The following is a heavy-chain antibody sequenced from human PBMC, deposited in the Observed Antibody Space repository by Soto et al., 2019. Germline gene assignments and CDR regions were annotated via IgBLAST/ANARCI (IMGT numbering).Heavy chain of an antibody. V-gene: IGHV4-4*07. J-gene: IGHJ4*02. CDR3: ARGGMVIIPTAKAFDY. CDR2: IYASGST. D-gene: IGHD1-1*01. CDR1: GGSISPYY. Sequence: PSETLSLTCSVSGGSISPYYWSCIRQPAGKGLEWIGRIYASGSTNYNPSLKSRVTMSVATSKNQFSLKLTSVTAADTATYYCARGGMVIIPTAKAFDYWGQGNLVTVSS.